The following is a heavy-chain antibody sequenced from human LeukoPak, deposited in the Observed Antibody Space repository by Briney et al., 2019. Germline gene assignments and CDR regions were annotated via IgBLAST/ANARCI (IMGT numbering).Heavy chain of an antibody. CDR1: GYSFTDYY. CDR2: INPNSGGT. CDR3: ARADRLDGGPYLIGP. D-gene: IGHD2-21*01. Sequence: GASVKIFCKTSGYSFTDYYMHWVRQAPGQGLEGMRWINPNSGGTSSAQKFQGRVTRTRDTSITTVYMEVSWLTSDDTAIYYCARADRLDGGPYLIGPWGQGTLVTVSS. J-gene: IGHJ5*02. V-gene: IGHV1-2*02.